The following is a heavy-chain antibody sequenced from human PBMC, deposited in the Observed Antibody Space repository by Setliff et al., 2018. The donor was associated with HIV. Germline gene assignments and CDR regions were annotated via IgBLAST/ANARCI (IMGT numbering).Heavy chain of an antibody. CDR2: ISGSGGDT. CDR1: GFTFSSYA. D-gene: IGHD1-26*01. V-gene: IGHV3-23*01. Sequence: PGGSLRLSCASSGFTFSSYAMTWVRQAPGKGLECVAVISGSGGDTYYADSVKGRFVISREKSKSTLYLQMNSLRAEDTAVYYCAKVVGPTSYWGQGTLVTVSS. CDR3: AKVVGPTSY. J-gene: IGHJ4*02.